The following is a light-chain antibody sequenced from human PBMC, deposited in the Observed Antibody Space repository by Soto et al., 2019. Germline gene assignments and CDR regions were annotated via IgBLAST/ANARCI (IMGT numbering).Light chain of an antibody. J-gene: IGKJ5*01. Sequence: DIVRTHSPDSLSVSLGERATINCKSSQIVLYSSNNKNYLAWYQQKPGQPPKLLIYWASTRESGVPDRFSGSGSGTDFSFSISSLQPEDFATYYCQQYDYLVTFGQGTRLEI. CDR3: QQYDYLVT. CDR1: QIVLYSSNNKNY. CDR2: WAS. V-gene: IGKV4-1*01.